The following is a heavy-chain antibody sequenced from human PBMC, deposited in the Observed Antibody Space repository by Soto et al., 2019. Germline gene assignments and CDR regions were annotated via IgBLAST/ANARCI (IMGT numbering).Heavy chain of an antibody. V-gene: IGHV3-33*01. CDR2: IWYDGSNK. CDR3: AREMGYYDSSGYNNFDY. Sequence: QVQLVESGGGVVQPGRSLRLSCAASGFTFSSYGMHWVRQAPGKGLEWVAVIWYDGSNKYYADSVKGRFTISRDNSKNTLYLQMNSLRAEDTAVYYCAREMGYYDSSGYNNFDYLGQGTLVTVSS. CDR1: GFTFSSYG. J-gene: IGHJ4*02. D-gene: IGHD3-22*01.